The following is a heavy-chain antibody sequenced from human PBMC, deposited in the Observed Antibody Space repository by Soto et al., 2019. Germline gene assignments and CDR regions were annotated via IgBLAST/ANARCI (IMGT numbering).Heavy chain of an antibody. CDR3: ARELDGIDV. J-gene: IGHJ6*02. Sequence: GSLRLSCAASGFTFSDYYLSWIRQAPGKGLEWVSYISSSGHYTKNADSVYGRFTISRDNAKNSLYLQMNSLRAEDTAVYYCARELDGIDVWGQGTTVTVSS. CDR2: ISSSGHYT. CDR1: GFTFSDYY. V-gene: IGHV3-11*05. D-gene: IGHD3-3*02.